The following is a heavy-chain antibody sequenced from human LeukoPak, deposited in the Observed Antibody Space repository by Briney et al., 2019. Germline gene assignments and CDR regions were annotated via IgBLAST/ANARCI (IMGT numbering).Heavy chain of an antibody. CDR3: ARVDDYGVRSDV. Sequence: SETLSLTCTVSGGSISSGDSYWSWIRQPPGKGLEWIGYIYYSGNTCYNPSLKSRVTISVDTSKNQFSLKLSSVTAADTAVYYCARVDDYGVRSDVWGQGTLVTVSS. D-gene: IGHD4-17*01. CDR2: IYYSGNT. CDR1: GGSISSGDSY. V-gene: IGHV4-30-4*01. J-gene: IGHJ4*02.